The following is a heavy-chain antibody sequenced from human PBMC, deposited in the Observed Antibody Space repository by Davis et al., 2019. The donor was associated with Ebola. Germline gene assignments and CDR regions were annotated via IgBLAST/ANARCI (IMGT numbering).Heavy chain of an antibody. V-gene: IGHV3-73*01. D-gene: IGHD3-3*01. CDR3: TGSGAIDY. CDR2: IRSKANSYAT. CDR1: GFTFSSYG. J-gene: IGHJ4*02. Sequence: GESLKISCAASGFTFSSYGMHWVRQASGKGLEWVGRIRSKANSYATAYAASVKGRFTISRDDSKNTAYLQMNSLKTEDTAVYYCTGSGAIDYWGQGTLVTVSS.